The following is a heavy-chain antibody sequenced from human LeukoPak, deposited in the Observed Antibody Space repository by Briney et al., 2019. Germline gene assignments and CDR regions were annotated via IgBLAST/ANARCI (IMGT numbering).Heavy chain of an antibody. D-gene: IGHD3-16*01. Sequence: PGGSLRLSCVASGFIFTDHWMSWVRQAPGKALEWVANIKEDESAKFYADSVRGRFTISRDNAKNSLYLQMNNLRVEDTAVYYCARAVDVADYWGRGTLVTVSS. CDR1: GFIFTDHW. CDR2: IKEDESAK. J-gene: IGHJ4*02. V-gene: IGHV3-7*01. CDR3: ARAVDVADY.